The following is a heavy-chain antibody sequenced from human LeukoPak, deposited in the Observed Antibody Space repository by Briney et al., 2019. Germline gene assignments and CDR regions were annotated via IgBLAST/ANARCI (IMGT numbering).Heavy chain of an antibody. D-gene: IGHD5-24*01. CDR1: GFTFSSYA. Sequence: GGSLRLSCAASGFTFSSYAMHWVRQAPGKGLGWVAVISYDGSNKYYADSVKGRFTISRDNSKNTLYLQMNSLRAEDTAVYYCAKKRDAFDIWGQGTVVTVSS. V-gene: IGHV3-30-3*02. CDR2: ISYDGSNK. J-gene: IGHJ3*02. CDR3: AKKRDAFDI.